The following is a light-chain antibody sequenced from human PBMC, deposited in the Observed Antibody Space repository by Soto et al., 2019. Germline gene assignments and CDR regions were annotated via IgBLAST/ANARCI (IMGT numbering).Light chain of an antibody. CDR3: QQYYSTPRT. CDR1: QTVLDSSINKDY. Sequence: DIVMTQSPDSLAVSLGERATINCKSSQTVLDSSINKDYLTWYQQKSGQPPKLLIYWASTREFGVPDRFSGSGSGTDFTLTISRLQAEDVAVYYCQQYYSTPRTFGRGTKVEIK. J-gene: IGKJ1*01. CDR2: WAS. V-gene: IGKV4-1*01.